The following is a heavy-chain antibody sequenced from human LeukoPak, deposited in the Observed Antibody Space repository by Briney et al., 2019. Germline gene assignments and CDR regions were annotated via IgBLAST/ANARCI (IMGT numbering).Heavy chain of an antibody. CDR1: GGSFSGYY. D-gene: IGHD3-3*01. CDR2: INHSGST. V-gene: IGHV4-34*01. CDR3: ARGSRITIFGVVIRTRSNGYYFGY. Sequence: SETLSLTCAVYGGSFSGYYWSWIRQPPGKGLEWIGEINHSGSTNYNPSLKSRVTISVDTSKNQFSLKLSSVTAADTAVYYCARGSRITIFGVVIRTRSNGYYFGYWGQGTLVTVSS. J-gene: IGHJ4*02.